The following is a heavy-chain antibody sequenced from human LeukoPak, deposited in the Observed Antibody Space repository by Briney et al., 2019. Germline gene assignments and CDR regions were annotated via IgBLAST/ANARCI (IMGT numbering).Heavy chain of an antibody. CDR1: GFTFSAYA. CDR2: ISASGDYT. CDR3: AKDPNGDYVGAFDS. D-gene: IGHD4-17*01. Sequence: GGSLRLSCAASGFTFSAYAVVWVRQAPGKGLEWVSAISASGDYTHYADSVKGRFDISRDNSKNTVYLQMSSLRAEDAALYYCAKDPNGDYVGAFDSWGQGTTVIVSS. V-gene: IGHV3-23*01. J-gene: IGHJ3*02.